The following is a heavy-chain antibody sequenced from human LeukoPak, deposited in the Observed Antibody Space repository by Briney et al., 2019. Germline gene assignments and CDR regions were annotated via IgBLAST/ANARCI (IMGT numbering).Heavy chain of an antibody. CDR2: INYGGST. D-gene: IGHD6-19*01. CDR3: ARGFPPGSGSRGSHAFDV. Sequence: PSETLSLTCAVSEMSFSAYYWNWIRHSPGRGLEWIGEINYGGSTKYTPSLEGRGTILIDTSKNQFSLKLTSVTAADTAVYYCARGFPPGSGSRGSHAFDVWGQGTMVTVSS. CDR1: EMSFSAYY. V-gene: IGHV4-34*01. J-gene: IGHJ3*01.